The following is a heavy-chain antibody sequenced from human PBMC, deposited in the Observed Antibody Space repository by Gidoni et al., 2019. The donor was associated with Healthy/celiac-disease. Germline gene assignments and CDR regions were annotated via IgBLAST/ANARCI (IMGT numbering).Heavy chain of an antibody. J-gene: IGHJ4*02. CDR3: AHRRDYYESSGYLDY. V-gene: IGHV2-5*01. CDR1: GFSLSTSGVG. CDR2: IYWNDDK. D-gene: IGHD3-22*01. Sequence: QITLKESGPTLVNPPQPLTLTCTFSGFSLSTSGVGVGWIRQPPGKALEWLALIYWNDDKRYSPSLKSRLTITKDTSKNQVVLTMTNMDPVDTATYYCAHRRDYYESSGYLDYWGQGTLVTVSS.